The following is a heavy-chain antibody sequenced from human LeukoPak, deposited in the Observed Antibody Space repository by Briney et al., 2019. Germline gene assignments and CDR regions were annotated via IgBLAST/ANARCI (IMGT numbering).Heavy chain of an antibody. J-gene: IGHJ5*02. V-gene: IGHV1-8*01. Sequence: ASVKVSCKASGYTFSNYDINWVRQATGQGLEWMGWMNPNSGNTGYAQKFQGRVTMTRNTSISTAYMELSSLTSGDTAVYYCVRGVVVVAAGLRSLKIWFDTWGQGTLVTVSP. CDR3: VRGVVVVAAGLRSLKIWFDT. CDR2: MNPNSGNT. CDR1: GYTFSNYD. D-gene: IGHD2-15*01.